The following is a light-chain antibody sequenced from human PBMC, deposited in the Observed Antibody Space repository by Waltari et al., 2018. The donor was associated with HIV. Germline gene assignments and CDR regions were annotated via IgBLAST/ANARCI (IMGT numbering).Light chain of an antibody. CDR2: LGS. CDR1: QSLQRSNGYKY. J-gene: IGKJ1*01. CDR3: MQTLQTPWT. Sequence: DIVMTPSSLALPVTPGEPASISCRSSQSLQRSNGYKYLDWFLQKPGQAPQLLIYLGSNRASGVPDRFSGSGSGTDFTLQISRVEAEDVGVYYCMQTLQTPWTFGQGTKVEIK. V-gene: IGKV2-28*01.